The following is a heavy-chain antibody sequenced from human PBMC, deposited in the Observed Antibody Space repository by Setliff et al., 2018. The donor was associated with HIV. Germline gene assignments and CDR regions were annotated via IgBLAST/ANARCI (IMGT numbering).Heavy chain of an antibody. J-gene: IGHJ4*02. V-gene: IGHV3-49*04. CDR2: IRSKPNGATT. D-gene: IGHD4-17*01. CDR3: TSSPFRFYGDHNQDY. CDR1: GFTFGDHA. Sequence: PGGSLRLSCTASGFTFGDHAMSWVRQAPGKGLEWVGFIRSKPNGATTEYAASVKGRFTIARVDSKSIAYLQMKSLKTEDTAVYYCTSSPFRFYGDHNQDYWGQGTLVTVSS.